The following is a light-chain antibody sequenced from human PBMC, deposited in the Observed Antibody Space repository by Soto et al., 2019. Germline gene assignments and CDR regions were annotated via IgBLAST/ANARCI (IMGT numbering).Light chain of an antibody. V-gene: IGKV3-20*01. CDR2: GSF. Sequence: EIVLTQSPGTLSLSPGERATLSCRASQSVSGNYLAWYQQKPRQSPRLLIYGSFDRATGIPDRFSGSGSATDFTLTITRVEPEDFAVYYCQQYGSSPPYTFGQGTKLEIK. CDR3: QQYGSSPPYT. CDR1: QSVSGNY. J-gene: IGKJ2*01.